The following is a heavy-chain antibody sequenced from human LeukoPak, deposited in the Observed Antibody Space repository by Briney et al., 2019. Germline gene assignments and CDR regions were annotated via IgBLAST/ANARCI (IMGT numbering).Heavy chain of an antibody. D-gene: IGHD3-22*01. CDR2: ISSSSSYI. J-gene: IGHJ5*02. V-gene: IGHV3-21*01. Sequence: GGSLRLSCAASGFTFSSYSMNWVRQAPGKGLEWVSSISSSSSYIYYADSVKGRFTISRDNAKNSLYLQMNSLRAEDTAVYYCARDRKGYYYDSSGYLWFDPWGQGTLVTVSS. CDR3: ARDRKGYYYDSSGYLWFDP. CDR1: GFTFSSYS.